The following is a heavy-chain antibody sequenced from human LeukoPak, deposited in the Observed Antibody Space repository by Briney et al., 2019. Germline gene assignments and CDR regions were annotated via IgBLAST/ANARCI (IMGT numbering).Heavy chain of an antibody. J-gene: IGHJ4*02. CDR2: ISSSSSSYI. Sequence: GGSLRLSCAASGFTFSSYAMSWVRQAPGKGLEWVSSISSSSSSYIYYADSVKGRFTISRDNAKNSLYLQMNSLRAEDTAVYYCARDPQPTADYYDSSGYFDYWGQGTLVTVSS. V-gene: IGHV3-21*01. CDR3: ARDPQPTADYYDSSGYFDY. D-gene: IGHD3-22*01. CDR1: GFTFSSYA.